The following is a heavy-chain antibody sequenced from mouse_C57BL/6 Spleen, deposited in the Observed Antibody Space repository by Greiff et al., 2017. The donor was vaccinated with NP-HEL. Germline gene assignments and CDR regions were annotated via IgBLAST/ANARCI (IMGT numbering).Heavy chain of an antibody. V-gene: IGHV5-9-1*02. CDR1: GFTFSSYA. Sequence: EVKLMESGEGLVKPGGSLKLSCAASGFTFSSYAMSWVRQTPEKRLEWVAYISSGGDYIYYADTVKGRFTISRDNARNTLYLQMSSLKSEDTAMYYCTRDRGFIYYGNRDYAMDYWGQGTSVTVSS. D-gene: IGHD2-1*01. J-gene: IGHJ4*01. CDR2: ISSGGDYI. CDR3: TRDRGFIYYGNRDYAMDY.